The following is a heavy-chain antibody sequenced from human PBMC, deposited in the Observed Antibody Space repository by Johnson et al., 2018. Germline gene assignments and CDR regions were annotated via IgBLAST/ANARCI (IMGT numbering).Heavy chain of an antibody. CDR2: ISYDGSNR. D-gene: IGHD4-17*01. V-gene: IGHV3-30*18. CDR1: GFTFSSYG. CDR3: AKKDYGPTEYFQH. J-gene: IGHJ1*01. Sequence: QVQLVEAGGGVVQPGRSLRLSCAASGFTFSSYGMHWVRQAAGKGLEWVAVISYDGSNRYYADSVKGRFTISRDNSKNTVYLQMNSLRAEDTDGYFCAKKDYGPTEYFQHWGQGTLVTVSS.